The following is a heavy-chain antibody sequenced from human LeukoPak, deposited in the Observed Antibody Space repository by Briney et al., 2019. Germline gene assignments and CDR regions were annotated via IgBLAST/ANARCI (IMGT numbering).Heavy chain of an antibody. CDR3: ARDHRLYCSGGSCSLMDV. D-gene: IGHD2-15*01. CDR1: GFIFSRHS. J-gene: IGHJ6*03. V-gene: IGHV3-21*01. Sequence: GGSLRLSCAGSGFIFSRHSMNWVRQAPGKGLEWVSSISGSSSYIYYADSVKGRFTISRNNAKNSLYLQMNSLRAEDTAMYYCARDHRLYCSGGSCSLMDVWGKGTTVTIFS. CDR2: ISGSSSYI.